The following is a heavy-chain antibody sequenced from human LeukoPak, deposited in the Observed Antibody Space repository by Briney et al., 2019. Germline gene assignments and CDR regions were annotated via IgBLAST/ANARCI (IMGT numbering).Heavy chain of an antibody. D-gene: IGHD5-18*01. CDR3: AREGSADTAMVRTDYGMDV. V-gene: IGHV3-21*01. J-gene: IGHJ6*02. Sequence: GGSLRLSCAASGFTFSSYSMNWVRQAPGKGLEWVSSIGSSSSYIYYADSVKGRFTISRDNAKNSLYLQMNSLRAEDTAVYYYAREGSADTAMVRTDYGMDVWGQGTTVTVSS. CDR1: GFTFSSYS. CDR2: IGSSSSYI.